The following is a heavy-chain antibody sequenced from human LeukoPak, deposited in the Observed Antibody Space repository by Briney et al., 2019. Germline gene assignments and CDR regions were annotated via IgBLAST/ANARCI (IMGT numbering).Heavy chain of an antibody. V-gene: IGHV4-30-4*01. CDR2: IYHSGIT. Sequence: SETLSLTCTVSGGSTSSGDFYWSWIRQPPEKGLEYIGYIYHSGITFYNPSLRSRVTVSIDTSKNQFSLKLSSVTAADTAVYYCARDRSTVDYYGLDVWGQGTTVIVSS. J-gene: IGHJ6*02. CDR3: ARDRSTVDYYGLDV. CDR1: GGSTSSGDFY. D-gene: IGHD4-11*01.